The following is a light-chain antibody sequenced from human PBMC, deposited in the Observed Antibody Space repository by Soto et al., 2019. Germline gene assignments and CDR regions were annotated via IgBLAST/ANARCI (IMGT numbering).Light chain of an antibody. CDR1: QDIRND. V-gene: IGKV1-17*01. CDR2: TAS. Sequence: DIQMTQSPSSLSASVGDRVTITCRASQDIRNDLGWFQQKPGKAPKLLINTASTLQSGVSSRFSGSGSGTDFTLTISSLEPEDFAVYYCQQRSNWPITFGQGTRLEIK. CDR3: QQRSNWPIT. J-gene: IGKJ5*01.